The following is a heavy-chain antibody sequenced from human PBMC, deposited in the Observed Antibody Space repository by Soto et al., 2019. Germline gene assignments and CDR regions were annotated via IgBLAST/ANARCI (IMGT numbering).Heavy chain of an antibody. CDR1: YG. V-gene: IGHV3-23*01. CDR2: ISSSGGST. J-gene: IGHJ4*02. Sequence: YGGSWISKNNGEGLEWVSLISSSGGSTYNADSVKGRFTISRDNSKNTLYLQMNSLRAEDTAVYYCAKGLVRGVTSSFDFSGQAT. D-gene: IGHD3-10*01. CDR3: AKGLVRGVTSSFDF.